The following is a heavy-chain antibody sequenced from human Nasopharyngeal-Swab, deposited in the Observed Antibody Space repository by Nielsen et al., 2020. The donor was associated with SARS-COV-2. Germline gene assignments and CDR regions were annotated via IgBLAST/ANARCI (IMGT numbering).Heavy chain of an antibody. J-gene: IGHJ6*02. CDR1: GFTFSSYS. V-gene: IGHV3-21*01. CDR3: VRGRLNGGGMDV. Sequence: GESLKISCAASGFTFSSYSMNWVRQAPGKGLEWVSSISSSSSYMYYADSVKGRFTISRDNAKNSVYLQMNSLRAEDTAVYYCVRGRLNGGGMDVWGQGTTVTVSS. CDR2: ISSSSSYM. D-gene: IGHD3-9*01.